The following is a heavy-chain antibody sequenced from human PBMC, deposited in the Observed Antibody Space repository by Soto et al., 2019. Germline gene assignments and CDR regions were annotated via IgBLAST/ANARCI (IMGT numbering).Heavy chain of an antibody. Sequence: QLPLQESGPGLVKPSETLSLTCTVSGGSISSSSYYWGWIRQPPGKGLEWIGSIYYSGSTYYNPSLKSRVTISVDTSKNQFSLKLSSVTAADTAVYYCARHKAARRFFDYWGQGTLVTVSS. D-gene: IGHD6-6*01. CDR3: ARHKAARRFFDY. CDR2: IYYSGST. J-gene: IGHJ4*02. CDR1: GGSISSSSYY. V-gene: IGHV4-39*01.